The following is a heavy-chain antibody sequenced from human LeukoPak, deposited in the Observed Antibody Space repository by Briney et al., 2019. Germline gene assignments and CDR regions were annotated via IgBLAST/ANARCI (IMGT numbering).Heavy chain of an antibody. V-gene: IGHV4-39*01. D-gene: IGHD3-9*01. Sequence: PSETLSLTCTVSGGSISSSSYYWGWIRQPPGKGLEWIGSIYYSGSTYYNPSLKSRVTISVDTSKNQFSLKLSSVTAADTAVYYCARSPPKQRYLDPRVRYYFDYWGQGTLVTVSS. J-gene: IGHJ4*02. CDR3: ARSPPKQRYLDPRVRYYFDY. CDR2: IYYSGST. CDR1: GGSISSSSYY.